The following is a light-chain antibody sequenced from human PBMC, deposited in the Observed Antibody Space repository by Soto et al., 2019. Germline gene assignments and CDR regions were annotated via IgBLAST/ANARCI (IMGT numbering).Light chain of an antibody. V-gene: IGKV3-20*01. CDR2: GAS. CDR3: QQYGSSRT. CDR1: QSVSSSY. Sequence: EIVLTQSPGTLSLSPGDRATLSCRASQSVSSSYLAWYQQRPGQAPRLLIYGASSRATGIPDRFSGSGSGTDFTLTISRLEPEDFAVYYCQQYGSSRTFGQGTKVEFQ. J-gene: IGKJ1*01.